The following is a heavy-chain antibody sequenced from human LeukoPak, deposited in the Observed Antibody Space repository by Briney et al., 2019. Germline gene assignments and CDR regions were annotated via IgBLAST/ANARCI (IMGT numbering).Heavy chain of an antibody. J-gene: IGHJ4*02. Sequence: SETLSLTCTVSGGSISSSSYYWGWIRQPPGKGMEWIGSIYYSGSTYYNPSLKSRVTISVDTSKNQFSLKLSSVTAADTAVYYCARQGSLGYSSGWYPGHFDYWGQGTLVTVSS. CDR3: ARQGSLGYSSGWYPGHFDY. CDR2: IYYSGST. D-gene: IGHD6-19*01. V-gene: IGHV4-39*01. CDR1: GGSISSSSYY.